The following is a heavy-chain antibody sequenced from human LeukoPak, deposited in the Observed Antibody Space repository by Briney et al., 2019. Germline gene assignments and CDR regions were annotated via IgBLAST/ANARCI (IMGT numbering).Heavy chain of an antibody. D-gene: IGHD3-10*01. Sequence: SETLSLTCTVSGGSINSYYWSWIRQPPGKGLEWIGYIYYSGSTNYNPSLKSRVTISVDTSKNQFSLKLSSVTAADTAVYYCARDPFGEFLIDNWGQGTLVTVSA. CDR2: IYYSGST. V-gene: IGHV4-59*01. J-gene: IGHJ4*02. CDR1: GGSINSYY. CDR3: ARDPFGEFLIDN.